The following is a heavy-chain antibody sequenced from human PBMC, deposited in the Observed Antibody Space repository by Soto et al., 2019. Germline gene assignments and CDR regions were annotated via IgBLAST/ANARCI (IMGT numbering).Heavy chain of an antibody. J-gene: IGHJ6*02. V-gene: IGHV3-21*01. CDR3: ARDCSGGSCYPGMDV. CDR1: GFNFNSYT. D-gene: IGHD2-15*01. Sequence: EGALRLSCAASGFNFNSYTINWVRQAPGKRLEWLSSISSSGYIFSTDSVRGRFTISRDNAKNSVYLQINSLRAEDTAVYFCARDCSGGSCYPGMDVWGQGTTVPVSS. CDR2: ISSSGYI.